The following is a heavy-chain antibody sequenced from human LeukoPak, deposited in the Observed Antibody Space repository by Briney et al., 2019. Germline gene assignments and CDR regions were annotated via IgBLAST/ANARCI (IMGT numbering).Heavy chain of an antibody. CDR2: MNPNSGNT. CDR1: GYTFTSYD. J-gene: IGHJ5*02. CDR3: ARGPTYYDFWSGYYP. V-gene: IGHV1-8*03. D-gene: IGHD3-3*01. Sequence: GASVKVSCKASGYTFTSYDINWVRQATGQGLEWMGWMNPNSGNTGYAQKFQGRVIITRNTSISTAYMELSSLRSEDTAVYYCARGPTYYDFWSGYYPWGQGTLVTVSS.